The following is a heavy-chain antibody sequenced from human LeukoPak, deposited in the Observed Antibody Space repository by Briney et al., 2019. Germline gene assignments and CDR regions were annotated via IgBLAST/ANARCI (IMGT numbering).Heavy chain of an antibody. CDR3: ARGLDIVATRLSFDY. J-gene: IGHJ4*02. Sequence: ASVKVSCKVSGYTLTELSMHWVRQAPGKGLEWMGGFDPEDGETIYAQKFQGRVTMTRDTSISTAYMELSRLRSDDTAVYYCARGLDIVATRLSFDYWGQGTLVTVSS. CDR1: GYTLTELS. V-gene: IGHV1-24*01. CDR2: FDPEDGET. D-gene: IGHD5-12*01.